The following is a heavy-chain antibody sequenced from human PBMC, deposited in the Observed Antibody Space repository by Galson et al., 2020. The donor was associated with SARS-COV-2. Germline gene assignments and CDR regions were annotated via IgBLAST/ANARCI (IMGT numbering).Heavy chain of an antibody. D-gene: IGHD2-21*01. J-gene: IGHJ4*02. CDR1: GFTFSTYP. Sequence: GESLKISCAASGFTFSTYPKHWVRQAPGKGLEWVAAISYDGSNQFYADSVKGRFTISRDNSRNTLYLQMNSLRAEDTALFYCARVGAYCGGECGDYWGQGTPVTVSS. CDR3: ARVGAYCGGECGDY. V-gene: IGHV3-30-3*01. CDR2: ISYDGSNQ.